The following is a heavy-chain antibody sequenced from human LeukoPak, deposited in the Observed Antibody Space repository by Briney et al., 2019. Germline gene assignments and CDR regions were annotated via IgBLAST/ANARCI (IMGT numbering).Heavy chain of an antibody. CDR2: IIPIFGTA. J-gene: IGHJ3*02. CDR1: GGTFSSYA. D-gene: IGHD3-16*02. V-gene: IGHV1-69*05. Sequence: SVKVSCKASGGTFSSYAISWVRQAPGQGLEWMGGIIPIFGTANYAQKLQGRVTMTTDTSTSTAYMELRSLRSDDTAVYYCAREDLNRGAFDIWGQGTMVTVSS. CDR3: AREDLNRGAFDI.